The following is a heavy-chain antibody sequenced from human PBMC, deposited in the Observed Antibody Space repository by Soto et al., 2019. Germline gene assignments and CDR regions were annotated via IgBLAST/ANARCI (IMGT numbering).Heavy chain of an antibody. CDR2: IYYSGST. CDR3: AREKYCGGDCYPTFDY. CDR1: GGSISSGDYY. J-gene: IGHJ4*02. V-gene: IGHV4-30-4*01. D-gene: IGHD2-21*02. Sequence: QVQLQESGPGLVKPSQTLSLTCTVSGGSISSGDYYWSWIRQPPGKGLEWIGYIYYSGSTYYNPSLQSRVTISVDTSKNEFSVKLSSVTAADTAVYYCAREKYCGGDCYPTFDYWGQGTLVTVSS.